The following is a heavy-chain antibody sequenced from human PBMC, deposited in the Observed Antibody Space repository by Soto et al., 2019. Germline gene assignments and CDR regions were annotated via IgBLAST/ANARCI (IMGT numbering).Heavy chain of an antibody. CDR3: ARGGGYDSFDF. Sequence: SETLSLTRRVSGVAMTYGGYSCSWIRQHPAKGXEXLGXXGXLXTXYXXXXFKSRLSLSIDRTRNQFSLSLSSMTAADKAVYYCARGGGYDSFDFWGQGIQLTVSS. CDR2: XGXLXTX. CDR1: GVAMTYGGYS. D-gene: IGHD2-15*01. J-gene: IGHJ4*02. V-gene: IGHV4-30-2*01.